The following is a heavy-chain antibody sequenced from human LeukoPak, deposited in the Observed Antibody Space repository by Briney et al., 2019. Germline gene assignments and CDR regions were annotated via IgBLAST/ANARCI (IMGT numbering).Heavy chain of an antibody. CDR2: IDYDGSGK. D-gene: IGHD1-26*01. J-gene: IGHJ4*02. Sequence: GGSLRLSCAASGFNFKSFWMSWVRQVPTKGLEWVATIDYDGSGKYYVDSVKGRFTISRDNVKNSLYLEMNSLRAEDTAIYFCANYPRTFDFWGQGILVTVSS. V-gene: IGHV3-7*01. CDR3: ANYPRTFDF. CDR1: GFNFKSFW.